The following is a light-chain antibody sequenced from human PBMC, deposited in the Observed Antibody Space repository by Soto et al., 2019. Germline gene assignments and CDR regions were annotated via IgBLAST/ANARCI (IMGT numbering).Light chain of an antibody. CDR3: CSYAGSITFT. J-gene: IGLJ2*01. Sequence: QSALTQPASVSGSPGQSITISCTGTSSDVGNYNLVSWYQQHPGKAPKLIIYATRKRPSGVSNRYSGSKSGNTASLTISGIQAEDEANYHCCSYAGSITFTFGGGTKLTVL. CDR1: SSDVGNYNL. CDR2: ATR. V-gene: IGLV2-23*02.